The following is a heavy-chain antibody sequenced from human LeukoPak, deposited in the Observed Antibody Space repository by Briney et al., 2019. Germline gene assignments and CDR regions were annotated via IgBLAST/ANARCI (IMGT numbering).Heavy chain of an antibody. CDR3: ARHSRDGTTVTTKGFDP. D-gene: IGHD4-17*01. J-gene: IGHJ5*02. CDR1: GYSFTSYW. V-gene: IGHV5-51*01. Sequence: KVSCKGSGYSFTSYWIGWVRQMPGKGLEGMGSIYPGDCDTRYSPSFQGQVTISADKSISTAYLQWSSLKASDTAMYYCARHSRDGTTVTTKGFDPWGQGTRVTVSS. CDR2: IYPGDCDT.